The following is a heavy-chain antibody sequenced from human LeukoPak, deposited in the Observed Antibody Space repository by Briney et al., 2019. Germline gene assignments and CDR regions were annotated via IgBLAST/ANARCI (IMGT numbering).Heavy chain of an antibody. V-gene: IGHV3-15*01. D-gene: IGHD6-13*01. CDR1: GFTFSNAW. Sequence: GGSLRLSCAASGFTFSNAWMSWVRQAPGKGLEWVGRIKSKGDGGTTDYAAPVKGRFTISRDDSKNTLYLQMNSLKTEDTAVYYCTAVGYSSSWYFFDYWGQGTLVTVSS. J-gene: IGHJ4*02. CDR2: IKSKGDGGTT. CDR3: TAVGYSSSWYFFDY.